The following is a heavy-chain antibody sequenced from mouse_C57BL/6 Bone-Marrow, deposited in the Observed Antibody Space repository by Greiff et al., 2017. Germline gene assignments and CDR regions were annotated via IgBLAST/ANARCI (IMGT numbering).Heavy chain of an antibody. CDR3: AREWDFAY. CDR1: GFTFSSYA. J-gene: IGHJ3*01. Sequence: DVQLQQSGGGLVKPGGSLKLSCAASGFTFSSYAMSWVRQTPEKRLEWVATISDGGSYTYYPDNVKGRFTISRDNAKNNLYLQMSHLKSEDTAMYYCAREWDFAYWGQGTLVTVSA. D-gene: IGHD4-1*01. V-gene: IGHV5-4*01. CDR2: ISDGGSYT.